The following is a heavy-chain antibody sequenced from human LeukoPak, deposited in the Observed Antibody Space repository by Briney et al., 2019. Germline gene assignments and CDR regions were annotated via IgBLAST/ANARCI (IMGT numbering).Heavy chain of an antibody. D-gene: IGHD5-12*01. J-gene: IGHJ4*02. CDR1: GFTFSSYG. V-gene: IGHV3-30*01. CDR3: ARGARGLRRDFDY. Sequence: GRSLRLSCSASGFTFSSYGMHWVRQAPGKGLEWVAVISYDGSNKYYADSVKGRFTISRDNSKNTLYLQMNSLRAEDTAVYYCARGARGLRRDFDYWGQGTLVTVSS. CDR2: ISYDGSNK.